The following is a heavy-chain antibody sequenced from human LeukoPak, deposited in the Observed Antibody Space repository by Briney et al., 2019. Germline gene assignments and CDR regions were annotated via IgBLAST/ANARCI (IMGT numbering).Heavy chain of an antibody. CDR1: GGSFGGYY. D-gene: IGHD3-22*01. J-gene: IGHJ4*02. CDR3: ARGSENYYDSSGHDY. V-gene: IGHV4-34*01. Sequence: KPSETPSPTCAVYGGSFGGYYWSWIRQPPGKGLEWIGEINHSGSTNYNPSLKSRVTISVDTSKNQFSLKLSSVTAADTAVYYCARGSENYYDSSGHDYWGQGTLVTVSS. CDR2: INHSGST.